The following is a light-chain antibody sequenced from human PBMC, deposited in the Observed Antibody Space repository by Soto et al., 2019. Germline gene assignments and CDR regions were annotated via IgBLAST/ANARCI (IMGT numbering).Light chain of an antibody. J-gene: IGLJ1*01. V-gene: IGLV1-40*01. CDR3: QSYDSSLSGSV. CDR2: GNS. Sequence: QSALTQPPSASGTPGQRVTISCSGSSSNIGSNTVNWYQQLPGTAPKLLIYGNSNRPSGVPDRFSGSKSGTSASLAITGLQAEDEADYYCQSYDSSLSGSVFGTGTKVTV. CDR1: SSNIGSNT.